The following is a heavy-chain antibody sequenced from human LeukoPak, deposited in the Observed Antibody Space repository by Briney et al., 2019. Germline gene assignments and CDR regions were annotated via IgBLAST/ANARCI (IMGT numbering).Heavy chain of an antibody. CDR1: GYTFTSYD. D-gene: IGHD3-3*01. J-gene: IGHJ4*02. V-gene: IGHV1-8*01. CDR2: MNPNSGNT. Sequence: ASVKASCKASGYTFTSYDINWVRQATGQGLEWMGWMNPNSGNTGYAQKFQGRVTMTRNTSISTAYMELSSLRSEDTAVYYCARGGVHDFWSGYYRYEYYFDYWGQGTLVTVSS. CDR3: ARGGVHDFWSGYYRYEYYFDY.